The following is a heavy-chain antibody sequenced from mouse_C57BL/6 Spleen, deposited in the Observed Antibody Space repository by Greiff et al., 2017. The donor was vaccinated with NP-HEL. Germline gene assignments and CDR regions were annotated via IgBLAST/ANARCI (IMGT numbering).Heavy chain of an antibody. J-gene: IGHJ2*01. D-gene: IGHD2-13*01. CDR3: AKRAVRGDYYYFDY. CDR2: IDPNSGGT. CDR1: GYTFTSYW. Sequence: QVQLQQSGAELVKPGASVKLSCKASGYTFTSYWMHWVKQRPGRGLEWIGRIDPNSGGTKYNEKFKSKATLTVDKPSSTAYMQLSSLTSEDSAVYDCAKRAVRGDYYYFDYWGQGTTLTVSS. V-gene: IGHV1-72*01.